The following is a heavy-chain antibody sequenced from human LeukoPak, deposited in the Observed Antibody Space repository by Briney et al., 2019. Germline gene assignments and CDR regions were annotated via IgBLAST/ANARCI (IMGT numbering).Heavy chain of an antibody. V-gene: IGHV3-21*01. CDR2: ISSSSSYI. J-gene: IGHJ4*02. Sequence: GGSLRLSCAASGFTFSSDSMNWVRQAPGKGLEWVSSISSSSSYIYYADSVKGRFTISRDNAENSRYLQMNSLRAEDTAVYYCARVYCSSTSCRVGYYFDYWGQGTLVTVSS. D-gene: IGHD2-2*01. CDR1: GFTFSSDS. CDR3: ARVYCSSTSCRVGYYFDY.